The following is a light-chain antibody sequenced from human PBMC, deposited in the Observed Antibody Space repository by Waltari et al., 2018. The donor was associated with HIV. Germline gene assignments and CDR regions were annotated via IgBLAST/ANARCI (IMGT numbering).Light chain of an antibody. CDR2: EVT. CDR3: CAYAASSSVV. CDR1: SSDVGNYTL. V-gene: IGLV2-23*02. Sequence: QSALAQPASVSASPGPSITISCTGTSSDVGNYTLVSWYQQHPGKGPQLIIYEVTKRPSRVSNRFSSSKSGNTAALTISELQDEDEADYYCCAYAASSSVVFGGGTKLTVL. J-gene: IGLJ2*01.